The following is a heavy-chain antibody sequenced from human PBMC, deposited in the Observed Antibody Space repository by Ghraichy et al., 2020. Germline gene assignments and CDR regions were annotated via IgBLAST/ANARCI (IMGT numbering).Heavy chain of an antibody. CDR3: ARLRHYCTDGVCSHYLDY. D-gene: IGHD2-8*01. V-gene: IGHV4-31*03. CDR2: IYHSGGA. Sequence: SETLSLTCTVSGDSIRSGSFYWSWIRQQPGKDLEWIGYIYHSGGAYYNPSLKSRITISVDTSKNQFSLSLNSLTAADTAVYYCARLRHYCTDGVCSHYLDYWGLGALVTVSS. CDR1: GDSIRSGSFY. J-gene: IGHJ4*02.